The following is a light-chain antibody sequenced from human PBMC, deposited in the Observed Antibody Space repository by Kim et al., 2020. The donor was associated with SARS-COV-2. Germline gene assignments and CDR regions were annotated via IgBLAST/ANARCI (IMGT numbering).Light chain of an antibody. CDR2: QDS. CDR3: QAWDSSTAV. Sequence: SYELTQPPSVSVSPGQTASITCSGDKLGDKYACWYQQKPGQSPVLVIYQDSKRPSGFPERFSGSNSGNTATLTISGTQAMDEADYYCQAWDSSTAVFGGGTKLSFL. V-gene: IGLV3-1*01. CDR1: KLGDKY. J-gene: IGLJ2*01.